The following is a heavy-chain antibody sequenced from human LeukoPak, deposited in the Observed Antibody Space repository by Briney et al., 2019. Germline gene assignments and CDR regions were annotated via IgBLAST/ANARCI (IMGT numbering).Heavy chain of an antibody. J-gene: IGHJ4*02. CDR2: MNSDGSNT. Sequence: GGSLRLSCAASGFTFSDNWMHWVRQAPGKGLVWVSRMNSDGSNTYYADSVKGRFTISRDNAKNTLYLQMRSLRAEDTAVYYCTTVFYWGQGTLVTVSS. CDR1: GFTFSDNW. V-gene: IGHV3-74*01. D-gene: IGHD1-14*01. CDR3: TTVFY.